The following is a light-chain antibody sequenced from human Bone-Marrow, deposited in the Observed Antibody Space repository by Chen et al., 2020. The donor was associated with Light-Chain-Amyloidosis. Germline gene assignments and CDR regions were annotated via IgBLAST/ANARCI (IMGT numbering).Light chain of an antibody. CDR3: QSYDSSNWV. J-gene: IGLJ3*02. Sequence: NFMLTQPHSVSESPGKTVTISCTRSSGSLASNYVQWYLQRPGSSPPTVIYQYTQRPSGVPDRFSGSIDSSSNSASLTISGLKTEDEADYYCQSYDSSNWVFGGGTKLTVL. V-gene: IGLV6-57*01. CDR1: SGSLASNY. CDR2: QYT.